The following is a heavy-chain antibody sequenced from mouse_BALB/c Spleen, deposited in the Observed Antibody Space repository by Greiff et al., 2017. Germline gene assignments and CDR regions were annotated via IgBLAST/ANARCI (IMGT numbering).Heavy chain of an antibody. CDR2: INPSNGGT. J-gene: IGHJ2*01. CDR1: GYTFTSYY. Sequence: VQLQQSGAELVKPGASVKLSCKASGYTFTSYYMYWVKQRPGQGLEWIGEINPSNGGTNFNEKFKSKATLTVDKSSSTAYMQLSSLTSEDSAVYYCTRERRTVVARRLFDYWGQGTTLTVSS. CDR3: TRERRTVVARRLFDY. D-gene: IGHD1-1*01. V-gene: IGHV1S81*02.